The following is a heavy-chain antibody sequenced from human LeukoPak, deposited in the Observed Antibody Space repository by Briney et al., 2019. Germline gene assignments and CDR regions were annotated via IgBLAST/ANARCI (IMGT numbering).Heavy chain of an antibody. Sequence: ASVKVSCKASGYTFTSYGSSWVRQAPGQGLEWMGWISAYNGNTNYAQKLQGRVTMTTDTSTSTAYMELRSLRSDDTAVYYCARDRSDYYDSSGYYFRFDPWGQGTLVTVSS. CDR2: ISAYNGNT. V-gene: IGHV1-18*01. CDR1: GYTFTSYG. J-gene: IGHJ5*02. D-gene: IGHD3-22*01. CDR3: ARDRSDYYDSSGYYFRFDP.